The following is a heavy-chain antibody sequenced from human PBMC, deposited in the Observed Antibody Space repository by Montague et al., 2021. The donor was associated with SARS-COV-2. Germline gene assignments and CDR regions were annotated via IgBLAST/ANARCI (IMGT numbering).Heavy chain of an antibody. Sequence: SRRLSCTASGFTFNNFAMHWVRQAPGKGLEWVAVISYDGSIKYYADSLRGRFTISRDSSKKTLYLQMNSLSGEDTAVYYCAKNRDIFWFGEGRDSMDVWGQGTTVIVSS. D-gene: IGHD3-10*01. CDR3: AKNRDIFWFGEGRDSMDV. V-gene: IGHV3-30*18. CDR1: GFTFNNFA. J-gene: IGHJ6*02. CDR2: ISYDGSIK.